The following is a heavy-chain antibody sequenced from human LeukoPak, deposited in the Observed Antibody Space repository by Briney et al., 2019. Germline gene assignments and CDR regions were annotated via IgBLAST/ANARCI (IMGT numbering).Heavy chain of an antibody. J-gene: IGHJ6*03. CDR1: GFTFSSYV. D-gene: IGHD6-19*01. Sequence: GGSLRLSCAASGFTFSSYVMHWVRQAPGKGLEWVAVISYDGSNKYYADSVKGRFTISRDNSKNTLYLQMNSLRAEDTAVYYCAGRRSSGWYYYYYMDVWGKGTTVTVSS. CDR3: AGRRSSGWYYYYYMDV. CDR2: ISYDGSNK. V-gene: IGHV3-30*04.